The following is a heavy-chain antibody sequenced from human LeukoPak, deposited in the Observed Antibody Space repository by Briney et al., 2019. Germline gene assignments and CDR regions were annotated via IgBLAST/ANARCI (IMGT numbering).Heavy chain of an antibody. Sequence: GGSLRLSCPASGFTFRSYAMSWVRQPPGKGLEGVSAISGSGGSTYYADSVKGRFTISRDNSKNTLYLQMNSLRAEDTAVYYCAKRDSSGYYAFFDYWGQGTLVTVSS. CDR3: AKRDSSGYYAFFDY. V-gene: IGHV3-23*01. J-gene: IGHJ4*02. D-gene: IGHD3-22*01. CDR2: ISGSGGST. CDR1: GFTFRSYA.